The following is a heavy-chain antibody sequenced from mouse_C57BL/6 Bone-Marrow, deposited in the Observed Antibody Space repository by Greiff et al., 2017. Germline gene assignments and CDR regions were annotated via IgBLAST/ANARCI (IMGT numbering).Heavy chain of an antibody. Sequence: EVHLVESGEGLVKPGGSLKLSCAASGFTFSSYAMSWVRQTPEKRLEWVAYISSGGDYIYYADTVQGRFTISRDNARNTLYLQMSSLKSEDTAMYYCTRDGNTTVGPNYTMDYWGQGTSVTVSS. J-gene: IGHJ4*01. CDR3: TRDGNTTVGPNYTMDY. CDR1: GFTFSSYA. V-gene: IGHV5-9-1*02. CDR2: ISSGGDYI. D-gene: IGHD1-1*01.